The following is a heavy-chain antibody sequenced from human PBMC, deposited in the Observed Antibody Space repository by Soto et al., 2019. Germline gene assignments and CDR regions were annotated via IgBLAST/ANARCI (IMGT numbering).Heavy chain of an antibody. Sequence: PVGSLRLSCAASEFSFDDYAMSWVRQAPGKGLEWVSSITYTGVSTYYADSVKGRFTISRDNSRDTLFLQMNSLRAEDTAIYYCAKPLLWFGESEAFDIWGQGTMVTVSS. CDR2: ITYTGVST. J-gene: IGHJ3*02. D-gene: IGHD3-10*01. CDR1: EFSFDDYA. CDR3: AKPLLWFGESEAFDI. V-gene: IGHV3-23*01.